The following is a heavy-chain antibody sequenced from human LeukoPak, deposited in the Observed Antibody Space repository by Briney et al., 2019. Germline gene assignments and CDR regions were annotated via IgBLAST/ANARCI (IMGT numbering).Heavy chain of an antibody. CDR2: ISWNSGSI. CDR3: AGDWGDYGDYRNYFDY. V-gene: IGHV3-9*01. CDR1: GFTFDDYA. J-gene: IGHJ4*02. Sequence: GGSLRLSCAASGFTFDDYAMNWVRQAPGKGLEWVSGISWNSGSIGYADSVKGRFTISRDNAKNSLYLQMNSLRAEDTAVYYCAGDWGDYGDYRNYFDYWGQGTLVTVSS. D-gene: IGHD4-17*01.